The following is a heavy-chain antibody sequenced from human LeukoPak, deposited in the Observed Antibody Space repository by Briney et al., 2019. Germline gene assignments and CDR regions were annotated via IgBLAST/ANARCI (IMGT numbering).Heavy chain of an antibody. Sequence: SETLSLTCTVSGGSISSSSYYWGWIRQPPGKGLEWIGRIYYSGSTYYNPSLKSRVTISVDTSKNQFSLKLSSVTAADTAVYYCARPPSMVRGVTDAFDIWGQGTMVTVSS. CDR3: ARPPSMVRGVTDAFDI. D-gene: IGHD3-10*01. V-gene: IGHV4-39*01. CDR1: GGSISSSSYY. J-gene: IGHJ3*02. CDR2: IYYSGST.